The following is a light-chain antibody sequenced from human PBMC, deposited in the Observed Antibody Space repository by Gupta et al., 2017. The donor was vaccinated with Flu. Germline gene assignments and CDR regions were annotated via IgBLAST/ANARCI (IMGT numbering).Light chain of an antibody. J-gene: IGKJ4*01. CDR2: WAS. V-gene: IGKV4-1*01. Sequence: LAGRATINCRSSQSLLFNSNSRNYLAWYQQKPGQPPKLLIYWASTRESGVPDRFNGSGSGTDFTLTISSRQAEDVAVYYCQQYYDTLALTFGGGTKVEIK. CDR3: QQYYDTLALT. CDR1: QSLLFNSNSRNY.